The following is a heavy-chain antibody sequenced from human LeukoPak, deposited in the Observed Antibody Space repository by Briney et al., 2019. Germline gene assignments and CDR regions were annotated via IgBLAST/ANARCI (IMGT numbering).Heavy chain of an antibody. V-gene: IGHV3-33*01. Sequence: GGSLRLSCAASGFTFSSYGMHWVRQAPGKGLEWVAVIWYDGSNKYYADSVKGRFTISRDNSKNTLYLQVNSLRAEDTAVYYCARDRQWLVYGMDVWGQGTTVTVSS. D-gene: IGHD6-19*01. J-gene: IGHJ6*02. CDR2: IWYDGSNK. CDR1: GFTFSSYG. CDR3: ARDRQWLVYGMDV.